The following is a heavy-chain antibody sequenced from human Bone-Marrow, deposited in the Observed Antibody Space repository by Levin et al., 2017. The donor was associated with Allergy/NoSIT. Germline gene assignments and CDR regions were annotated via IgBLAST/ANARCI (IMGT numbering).Heavy chain of an antibody. CDR2: IDVGGTT. J-gene: IGHJ4*02. V-gene: IGHV3-53*01. CDR1: GFTARNNH. D-gene: IGHD3-16*01. CDR3: ARDRSGSFAFDS. Sequence: WGSLRLSCTASGFTARNNHMSWVRQAPGKGLEWVSVIDVGGTTYYSDSVKGRFIVSRDISKNTPYLQLNSLRAEDTAVYYCARDRSGSFAFDSWGPGTLVTVSS.